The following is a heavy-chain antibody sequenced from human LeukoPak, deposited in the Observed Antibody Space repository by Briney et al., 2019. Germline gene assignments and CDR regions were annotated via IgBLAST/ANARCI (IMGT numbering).Heavy chain of an antibody. V-gene: IGHV3-11*01. CDR1: GFTFSDFF. D-gene: IGHD3-16*01. CDR2: ISGSGSTI. CDR3: ARGGGYHYGMDV. Sequence: GGSLRLSCAASGFTFSDFFMTWIRQAPGKGLECVSYISGSGSTIYYADSVKGRFTISRDNARNSLYLEMNSLRAEDTAFYYCARGGGYHYGMDVWGQGTTVTVSS. J-gene: IGHJ6*02.